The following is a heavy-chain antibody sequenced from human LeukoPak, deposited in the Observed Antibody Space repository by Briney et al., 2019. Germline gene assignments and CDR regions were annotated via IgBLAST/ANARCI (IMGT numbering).Heavy chain of an antibody. D-gene: IGHD3-3*01. CDR3: ARGSFWSGYYSNWFDP. V-gene: IGHV1-69*11. CDR2: IIPMLGTP. Sequence: ASAKVSCKASGYTFTSYDINWVRQATGQGLEWMGRIIPMLGTPNYAQKFQGRVTITADESTSTAYMELSSLRSEDTAVYYCARGSFWSGYYSNWFDPWGQGTLVTVSS. CDR1: GYTFTSYD. J-gene: IGHJ5*02.